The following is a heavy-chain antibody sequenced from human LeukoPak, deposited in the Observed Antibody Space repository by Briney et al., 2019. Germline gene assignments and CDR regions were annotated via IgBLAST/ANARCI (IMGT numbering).Heavy chain of an antibody. Sequence: GESLKISCTASGYSFASSWIAWVRQMPGKGLEWMGIIYPGDSHTRYSPSFQGQVTISADKSISTAYLQWSSLKASDTAMYYCARVPPDCSSSSCYIGYNWFDPWGQGTLVTVSS. CDR3: ARVPPDCSSSSCYIGYNWFDP. CDR2: IYPGDSHT. V-gene: IGHV5-51*01. J-gene: IGHJ5*02. D-gene: IGHD2-2*02. CDR1: GYSFASSW.